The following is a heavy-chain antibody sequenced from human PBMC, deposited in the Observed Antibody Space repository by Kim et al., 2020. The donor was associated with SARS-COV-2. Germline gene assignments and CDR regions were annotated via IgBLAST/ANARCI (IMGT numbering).Heavy chain of an antibody. Sequence: GGSLRLSCAASGFSFSDYYMTWIRQAPGKGLEWVAYINSDGSSINYADSVNGRFTISKDNTKKSLSLQMNSLTPEDTAVYYCVRDPSNWGQGTLGSESS. CDR3: VRDPSN. CDR1: GFSFSDYY. J-gene: IGHJ4*02. CDR2: INSDGSSI. V-gene: IGHV3-11*01.